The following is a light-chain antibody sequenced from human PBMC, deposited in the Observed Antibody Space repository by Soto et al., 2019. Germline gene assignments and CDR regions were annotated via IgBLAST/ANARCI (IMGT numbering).Light chain of an antibody. J-gene: IGKJ4*01. CDR1: QGISSN. Sequence: DIQLTQSPSFLSASVGDRVTITCRASQGISSNVAWYQLKPGKAPNLLIYTASSLQSGVPSRFSGSASGTELTLTISSPQPEDSATYYCQQANGYPLTFGGGTKVEIK. V-gene: IGKV1-9*01. CDR3: QQANGYPLT. CDR2: TAS.